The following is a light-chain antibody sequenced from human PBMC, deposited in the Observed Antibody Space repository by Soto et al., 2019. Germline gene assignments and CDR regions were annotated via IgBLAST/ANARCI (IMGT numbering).Light chain of an antibody. CDR1: SGSVSTSYY. V-gene: IGLV8-61*01. Sequence: QTVVTQEPSFSVSPGGTVTLTCGLSSGSVSTSYYPSWYQQTPGQTPRPLIYSTNTRSSGVPDRFSGSILGNKAALTSTGAQADDESDYYCVLYMGSGIAVFGGGTKVTVL. J-gene: IGLJ2*01. CDR3: VLYMGSGIAV. CDR2: STN.